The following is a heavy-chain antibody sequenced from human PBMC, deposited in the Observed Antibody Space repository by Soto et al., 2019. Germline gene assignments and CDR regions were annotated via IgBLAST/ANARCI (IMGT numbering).Heavy chain of an antibody. CDR3: ARVKLAGRGGFDY. D-gene: IGHD2-15*01. J-gene: IGHJ4*02. CDR2: INHSGIT. V-gene: IGHV4-34*01. Sequence: PSETLSLTCTVSGGSFSGYFWTWIRQPPGKGLEWLAEINHSGITNYNPSVESRVSMLVDTSKNQFSLRLYSVTAADTAVYYCARVKLAGRGGFDYWGLRTLVTVST. CDR1: GGSFSGYF.